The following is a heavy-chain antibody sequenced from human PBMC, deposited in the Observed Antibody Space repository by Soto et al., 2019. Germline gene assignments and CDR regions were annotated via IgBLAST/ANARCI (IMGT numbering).Heavy chain of an antibody. Sequence: QVQLVQSGAEVKKPGASVKVSCKASGYTFTSYGISWVRQAPGQGLEWMGWISAYNGNTNYAQKLQGRVTMTTDTSTSTAYMELRSLRSDDTAVYYCARDLFDTRGITMIVVVTPLGYWGQGTLVTVSS. V-gene: IGHV1-18*01. CDR2: ISAYNGNT. CDR3: ARDLFDTRGITMIVVVTPLGY. D-gene: IGHD3-22*01. CDR1: GYTFTSYG. J-gene: IGHJ4*02.